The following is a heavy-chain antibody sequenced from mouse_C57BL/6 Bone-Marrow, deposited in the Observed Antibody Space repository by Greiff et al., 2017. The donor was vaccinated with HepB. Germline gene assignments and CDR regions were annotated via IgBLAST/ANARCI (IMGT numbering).Heavy chain of an antibody. Sequence: VQLQQPGAELVRPGSSVKLSCKASGYTFTSYWMHWVKQRPIQGLEWIGNIAPSDSETHYNQKFKDKATLTVAKSSSTAYMQLSSLPSEDSAVYYCARAPNWEDWYFDVWGTGTTVTVSS. V-gene: IGHV1-52*01. CDR1: GYTFTSYW. D-gene: IGHD4-1*01. CDR2: IAPSDSET. J-gene: IGHJ1*03. CDR3: ARAPNWEDWYFDV.